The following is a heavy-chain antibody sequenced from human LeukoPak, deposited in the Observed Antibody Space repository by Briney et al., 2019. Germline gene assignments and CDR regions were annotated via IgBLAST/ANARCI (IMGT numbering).Heavy chain of an antibody. CDR2: IYPGDSDT. CDR3: AREDLSSSWYVNY. J-gene: IGHJ4*02. D-gene: IGHD6-13*01. Sequence: HGESLKISCKGSGYSFTSYWIGWVRQMPGEGLEWMGIIYPGDSDTRYSPSFQGQVTISADKSISTAYLQWSSLKASDTAMYYCAREDLSSSWYVNYWGQGTLVTVSS. CDR1: GYSFTSYW. V-gene: IGHV5-51*01.